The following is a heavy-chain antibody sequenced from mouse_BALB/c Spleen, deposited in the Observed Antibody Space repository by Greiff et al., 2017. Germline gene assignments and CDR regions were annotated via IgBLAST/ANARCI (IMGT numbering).Heavy chain of an antibody. CDR3: ARVDYGSSYVSWYFDV. Sequence: QVQLQQSGPGLVAPSQSLSITCTVSGFSLTSYGVHWVRQPPGKGLEWLGVIWAGGSTNYNSALMSRLSISKDNSKSQVFLKMNSLQTDDTAMYYCARVDYGSSYVSWYFDVWGAGTTVTVSS. CDR1: GFSLTSYG. D-gene: IGHD1-1*01. CDR2: IWAGGST. V-gene: IGHV2-9*02. J-gene: IGHJ1*01.